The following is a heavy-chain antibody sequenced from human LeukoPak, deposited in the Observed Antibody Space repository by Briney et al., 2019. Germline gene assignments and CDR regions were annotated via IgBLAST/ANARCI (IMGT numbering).Heavy chain of an antibody. CDR1: GGSISSYY. J-gene: IGHJ5*02. D-gene: IGHD3-10*01. Sequence: SETLSLTCTVSGGSISSYYWSWIRQPAGTALEWIGRIYTSGTITYNPSLKSRVTMSVDMSKNQFSLKLSSVTAADTAVYYCARDSGTTGEVKFDPWGQGTLVTVSS. CDR3: ARDSGTTGEVKFDP. CDR2: IYTSGTI. V-gene: IGHV4-4*07.